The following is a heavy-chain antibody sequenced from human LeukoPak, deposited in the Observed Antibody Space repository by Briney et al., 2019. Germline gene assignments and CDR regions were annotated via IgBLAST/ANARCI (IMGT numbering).Heavy chain of an antibody. J-gene: IGHJ4*02. CDR2: IYSGGRT. CDR3: ARESNSGYYLSY. V-gene: IGHV3-66*01. D-gene: IGHD3-22*01. CDR1: GFTFTSFP. Sequence: GGSLRLSCAASGFTFTSFPMSWVRQAPGKGLEWVSVIYSGGRTYYADSVKGRFTISRDNSKNTLYLQMNSLRVEETAVYYCARESNSGYYLSYWGQGTLVTASS.